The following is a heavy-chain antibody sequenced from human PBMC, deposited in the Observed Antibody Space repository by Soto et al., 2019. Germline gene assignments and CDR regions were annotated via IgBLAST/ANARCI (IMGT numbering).Heavy chain of an antibody. D-gene: IGHD3-10*01. J-gene: IGHJ4*02. CDR1: GLTVSSNY. CDR3: ASGVARGVFNY. Sequence: EVQLVETGGGLIQPGGSLRLSCAASGLTVSSNYISWVRQAPGQGLEWVSLISSGGSAYYADSVKGRFTISRDNSKNTLYLQMNRLRAEDTAVYYCASGVARGVFNYWGQGTMVSVSS. V-gene: IGHV3-53*02. CDR2: ISSGGSA.